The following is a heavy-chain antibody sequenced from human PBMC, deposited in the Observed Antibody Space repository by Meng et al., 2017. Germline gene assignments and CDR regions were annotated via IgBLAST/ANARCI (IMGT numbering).Heavy chain of an antibody. D-gene: IGHD3-22*01. J-gene: IGHJ4*02. CDR2: INSDGSST. CDR1: GFTFSSYW. CDR3: ARVWYYYDSSGYYYPVDYFDY. V-gene: IGHV3-74*01. Sequence: GESLKISCAASGFTFSSYWMHWVRQAPGKGLVWVSRINSDGSSTSYADSVKGRFTISRDNAKNTLYLKMNSLRAEDTAVYYCARVWYYYDSSGYYYPVDYFDYWGQGTLVTVSS.